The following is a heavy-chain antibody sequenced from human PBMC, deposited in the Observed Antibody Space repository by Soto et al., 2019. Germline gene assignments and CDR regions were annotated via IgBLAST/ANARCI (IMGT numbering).Heavy chain of an antibody. J-gene: IGHJ6*02. CDR1: GFTVSGHA. D-gene: IGHD2-8*01. CDR3: TKSRRGVLMVYGFGGMDV. Sequence: GGSLRLSCAASGFTVSGHAMSWARQAPGKGLEWVSTISGSGDGTYYGDSVKGRFTISRDSSSSTLYLQMNNLRGEDTAVYFCTKSRRGVLMVYGFGGMDVWGQGTTVTVSS. CDR2: ISGSGDGT. V-gene: IGHV3-23*01.